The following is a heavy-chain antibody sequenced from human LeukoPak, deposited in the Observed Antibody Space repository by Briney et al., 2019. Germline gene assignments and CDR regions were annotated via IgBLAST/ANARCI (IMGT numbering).Heavy chain of an antibody. J-gene: IGHJ4*02. V-gene: IGHV3-30-3*01. Sequence: GSLRLSCAASGFTFSSYAMSWVRQAPGKGLEWVAVISYDGSNKYYADSVKGRFTISRDNSKNTLYLQMNSLRAEDTAVYYCARSSSGLPNFWGQGTLVTVSS. CDR3: ARSSSGLPNF. D-gene: IGHD6-19*01. CDR1: GFTFSSYA. CDR2: ISYDGSNK.